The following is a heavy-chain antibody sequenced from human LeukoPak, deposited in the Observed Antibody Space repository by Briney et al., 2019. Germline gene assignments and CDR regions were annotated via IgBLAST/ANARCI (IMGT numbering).Heavy chain of an antibody. D-gene: IGHD2-15*01. Sequence: SETLSLTCAVYGGSFSGYYWSWIRQPPGKGLEWIGEINHSGSTNYNPSLKSRVTISVDTSKNQFSLKPSSVTAADTAVYYCASPVAAIRKGYYYYYMDVWGKGTTVTVSS. CDR1: GGSFSGYY. J-gene: IGHJ6*03. CDR2: INHSGST. CDR3: ASPVAAIRKGYYYYYMDV. V-gene: IGHV4-34*01.